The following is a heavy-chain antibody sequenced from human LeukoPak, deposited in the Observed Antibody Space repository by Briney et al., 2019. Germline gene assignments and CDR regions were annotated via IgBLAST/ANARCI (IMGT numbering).Heavy chain of an antibody. CDR2: IHYTGST. V-gene: IGHV4-61*01. J-gene: IGHJ5*02. CDR1: GGSISSGSYY. Sequence: SETLSLTCTVSGGSISSGSYYWSWIRQSPGKGLECIGYIHYTGSTNYNPSLKSRVTISVETSKNQFSLKLKSVTAADTAVYYCARGGYYGSGNDFRFDPWGQGTLVTVSS. D-gene: IGHD3-10*01. CDR3: ARGGYYGSGNDFRFDP.